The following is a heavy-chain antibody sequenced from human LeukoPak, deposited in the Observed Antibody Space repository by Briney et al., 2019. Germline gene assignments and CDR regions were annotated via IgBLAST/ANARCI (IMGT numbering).Heavy chain of an antibody. CDR1: GGSISSGDYY. V-gene: IGHV4-30-4*01. CDR2: IYYSGST. CDR3: ARGVAAAGNDY. D-gene: IGHD6-13*01. J-gene: IGHJ4*02. Sequence: PSETLSLTCTGSGGSISSGDYYWSWIRQPPGKGREWIGYIYYSGSTYYNPSLKSRVTISVDTSKNQFSLKLSSVTAADTAVYYCARGVAAAGNDYWGQGTLVTVSS.